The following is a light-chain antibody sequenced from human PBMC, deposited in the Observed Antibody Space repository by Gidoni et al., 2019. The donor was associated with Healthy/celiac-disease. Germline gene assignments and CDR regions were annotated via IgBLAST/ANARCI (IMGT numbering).Light chain of an antibody. V-gene: IGKV3-20*01. CDR3: QQYGSSPFT. J-gene: IGKJ3*01. Sequence: EIVLTQSPGTLSLSPGERATLSCRASQSVSSSYLAWYQQKPGQAPRLLIYGSSSRATGIPDRFIGSGSGTDFNLTISRLEREDFAVYYCQQYGSSPFTFXXXTKVDIK. CDR1: QSVSSSY. CDR2: GSS.